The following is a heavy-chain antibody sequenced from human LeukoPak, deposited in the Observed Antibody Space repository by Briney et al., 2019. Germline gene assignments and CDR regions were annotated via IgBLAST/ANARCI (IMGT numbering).Heavy chain of an antibody. D-gene: IGHD2-8*01. J-gene: IGHJ4*02. CDR2: ISGSGGST. CDR1: GFTFSSYA. V-gene: IGHV3-23*01. Sequence: GGSLRLSCAASGFTFSSYAMSWVRQAPGKGLEWVSAISGSGGSTYYADSVKGRFTISRDNSKNTLYLQMNSLRAEDTAVYYCAKDPEDIVLMVYADYFDYWGQGTLATVSS. CDR3: AKDPEDIVLMVYADYFDY.